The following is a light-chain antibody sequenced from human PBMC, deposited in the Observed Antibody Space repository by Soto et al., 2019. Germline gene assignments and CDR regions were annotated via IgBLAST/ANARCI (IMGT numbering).Light chain of an antibody. V-gene: IGLV1-40*01. CDR2: ENT. CDR3: QSYDSSLSAFYV. CDR1: SFNIGAGYA. J-gene: IGLJ1*01. Sequence: QSALTQPPSVSGAPGQRVTISCTGSSFNIGAGYAVHWYQQLPGTAPKLLIYENTNRPSGVPDRFSGSKSGTSASLAITGLQAEDEADYYCQSYDSSLSAFYVFGPGTKLTVL.